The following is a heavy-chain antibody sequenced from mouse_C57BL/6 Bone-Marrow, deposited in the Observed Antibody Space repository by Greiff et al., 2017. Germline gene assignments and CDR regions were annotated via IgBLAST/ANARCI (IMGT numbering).Heavy chain of an antibody. CDR1: GYTFTDYY. V-gene: IGHV1-26*01. CDR3: AREPIYGNYTFDS. CDR2: INPNNGGT. J-gene: IGHJ2*01. D-gene: IGHD2-1*01. Sequence: VQLQQSGPELVKPGASVKISCKASGYTFTDYYMNWVKQSHGKSLEWIGDINPNNGGTSYNQKFKGKDTLTVDKSSSTAYMELRSLTSEDSAVYNCAREPIYGNYTFDSWGQGTTLTDSS.